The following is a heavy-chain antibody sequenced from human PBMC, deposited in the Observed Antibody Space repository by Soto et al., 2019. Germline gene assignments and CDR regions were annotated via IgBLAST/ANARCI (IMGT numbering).Heavy chain of an antibody. V-gene: IGHV1-3*01. Sequence: ASVKVSCKTSGYTFSNYAIHWVRQAPGQRLEWMGWINAANGNTRYSQNFQGRVTITRDTSANTAYMDLSSLRSEDTAVYFCASRITANLPFDSWGQGTLVTV. CDR3: ASRITANLPFDS. CDR1: GYTFSNYA. CDR2: INAANGNT. D-gene: IGHD3-10*01. J-gene: IGHJ4*02.